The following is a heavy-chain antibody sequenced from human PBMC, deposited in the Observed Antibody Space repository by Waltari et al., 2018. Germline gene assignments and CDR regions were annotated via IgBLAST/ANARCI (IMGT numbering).Heavy chain of an antibody. J-gene: IGHJ4*02. D-gene: IGHD1-26*01. V-gene: IGHV3-7*01. CDR1: GFTFSSYW. Sequence: EVQLMESGGGLVQPGGSLRLSCAASGFTFSSYWMSWVRQAPGKGLEWVANIKQDGSEKYYVDSVKGRFTISRDNAKNSLYLQMNSLRAEDTAVYYCARDCRNWREPTPYFDYWGQGTLVTVSS. CDR2: IKQDGSEK. CDR3: ARDCRNWREPTPYFDY.